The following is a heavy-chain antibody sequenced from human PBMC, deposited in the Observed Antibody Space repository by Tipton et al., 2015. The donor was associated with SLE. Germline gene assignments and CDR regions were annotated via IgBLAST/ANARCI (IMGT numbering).Heavy chain of an antibody. CDR2: IHTSGST. CDR3: ARLREYSTSSENRGAFDI. D-gene: IGHD6-6*01. J-gene: IGHJ3*02. Sequence: LRLSCIVSGGSISRYYWSWIRQPAGKGLEWIGRIHTSGSTSYNTSLKSRVIISADTSKNQFSLKLSSVTAADTAVYYCARLREYSTSSENRGAFDIWGQGTMVTVSS. V-gene: IGHV4-4*07. CDR1: GGSISRYY.